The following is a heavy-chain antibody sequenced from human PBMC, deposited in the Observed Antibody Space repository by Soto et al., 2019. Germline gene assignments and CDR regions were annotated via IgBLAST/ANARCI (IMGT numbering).Heavy chain of an antibody. Sequence: PGGSLRLSCAASGFSFTNFGMHWVRQAPGRGLEWVAVMSHDGTYQRYADSVQGRFTISKDTSKNTNYLQMNSLRADDTAVYYCTRDWTVAEQTCFDVWGQGTRVTVSS. D-gene: IGHD4-4*01. CDR3: TRDWTVAEQTCFDV. CDR2: MSHDGTYQ. CDR1: GFSFTNFG. V-gene: IGHV3-33*05. J-gene: IGHJ5*02.